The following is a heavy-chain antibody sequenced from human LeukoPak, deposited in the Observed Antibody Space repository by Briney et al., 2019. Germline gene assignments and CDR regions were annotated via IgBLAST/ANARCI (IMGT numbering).Heavy chain of an antibody. V-gene: IGHV1-46*01. CDR3: AREIGPIQLHLWGSAFDY. Sequence: ASVKVSCKASGYTFTNYYIHWVRQAPGQGLEWMGIINPGGRSTSYAQKFQGRVTMTRDTPTSTVYMELSSLRSEDTAVYYCAREIGPIQLHLWGSAFDYWGQGTLVTVSS. CDR2: INPGGRST. CDR1: GYTFTNYY. D-gene: IGHD5-24*01. J-gene: IGHJ4*02.